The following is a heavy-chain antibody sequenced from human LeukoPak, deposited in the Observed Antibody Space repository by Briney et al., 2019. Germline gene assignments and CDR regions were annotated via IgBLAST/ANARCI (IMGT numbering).Heavy chain of an antibody. J-gene: IGHJ3*02. Sequence: GGSLRLSCAASGFTFSSYSMNWVSQAPGKGLEWVSSISSSSSYIYYADSVKGRFTISRDNAKNSLYLQMNSLRAEDAAVYYCAREGYYYDSSGYYDAFDIWGQGTMVTVSS. CDR3: AREGYYYDSSGYYDAFDI. D-gene: IGHD3-22*01. CDR2: ISSSSSYI. V-gene: IGHV3-21*01. CDR1: GFTFSSYS.